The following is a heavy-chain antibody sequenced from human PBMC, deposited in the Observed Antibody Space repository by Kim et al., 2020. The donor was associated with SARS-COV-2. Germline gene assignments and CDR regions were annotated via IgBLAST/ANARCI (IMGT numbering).Heavy chain of an antibody. Sequence: GTTSNAQKIQGRVTMTRATSTSTVYMELSSLRSEDTAVYYCARVGGGMDVWVQGTTVTVSS. CDR2: GTT. J-gene: IGHJ6*02. CDR3: ARVGGGMDV. V-gene: IGHV1-46*01.